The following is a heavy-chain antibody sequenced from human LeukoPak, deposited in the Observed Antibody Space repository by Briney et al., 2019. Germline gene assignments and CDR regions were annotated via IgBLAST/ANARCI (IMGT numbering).Heavy chain of an antibody. CDR1: GFTFGDYT. CDR3: TRDLCSSTSCRYYFDY. V-gene: IGHV3-49*03. D-gene: IGHD2-2*01. CDR2: IRSKAYGGTT. J-gene: IGHJ4*02. Sequence: GGSLRLSCTASGFTFGDYTMSWFRQTPGKGLEWVGFIRSKAYGGTTEYAASVKGRFTISRDDSKVIAYLQMNSLKTEDTAVYYCTRDLCSSTSCRYYFDYWGQGTLVTVSS.